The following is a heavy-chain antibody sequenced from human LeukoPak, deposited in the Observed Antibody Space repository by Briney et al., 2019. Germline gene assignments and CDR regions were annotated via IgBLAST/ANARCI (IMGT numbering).Heavy chain of an antibody. CDR3: ARVKGPAATFDI. V-gene: IGHV1-3*01. Sequence: ASVKVSCKASGYTFTSYAMHWVRQAPGQRLEWMGWINAGNGNTKYSQKFQGRVTITRDTSASTAYMELSSLRSEDTAVYYCARVKGPAATFDIWGQGTMVTVSS. CDR1: GYTFTSYA. CDR2: INAGNGNT. D-gene: IGHD2-2*01. J-gene: IGHJ3*02.